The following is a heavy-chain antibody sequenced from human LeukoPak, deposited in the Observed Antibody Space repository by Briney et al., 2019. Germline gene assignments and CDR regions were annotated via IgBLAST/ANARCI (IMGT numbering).Heavy chain of an antibody. V-gene: IGHV3-30-3*01. J-gene: IGHJ4*02. CDR1: GFTFNNYA. CDR2: MSHDESNK. D-gene: IGHD2-21*02. Sequence: GGSLRLSCAASGFTFNNYAMHWVRQAPAKGLEWVAVMSHDESNKYYGDSVKGRFTISRDNSKNTLYLQMNSLRAEDTAVYYCVRTTAVITSVDYWGQGTLVTVSS. CDR3: VRTTAVITSVDY.